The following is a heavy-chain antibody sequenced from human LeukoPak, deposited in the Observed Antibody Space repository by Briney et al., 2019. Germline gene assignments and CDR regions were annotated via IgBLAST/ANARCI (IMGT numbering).Heavy chain of an antibody. J-gene: IGHJ4*02. CDR1: GGSISSGGYS. D-gene: IGHD6-13*01. CDR3: ARGGWYSNYYFDY. Sequence: SQTLSLTCAVSGGSISSGGYSWSWIRQPPGKGLEWIGYIYHSGSTNYNPSLKSRVTISVDKSKNQFSLKLSSVTAADTAVYYCARGGWYSNYYFDYWGQGTLVTVSS. CDR2: IYHSGST. V-gene: IGHV4-30-2*01.